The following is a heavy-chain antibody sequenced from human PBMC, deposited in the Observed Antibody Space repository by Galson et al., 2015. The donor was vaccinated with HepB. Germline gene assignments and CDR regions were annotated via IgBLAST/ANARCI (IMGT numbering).Heavy chain of an antibody. V-gene: IGHV4-39*01. J-gene: IGHJ4*02. CDR2: IYYTGST. CDR1: GDSIRSTYY. Sequence: ETLSLTCSVSGDSIRSTYYWGWIRQPPGKELEWIGSIYYTGSTYYNPALKSRVTISVDRSKNQFSLRLTSVTAAATAVYYCARLRPYFGGIDCWGQGALVTV. D-gene: IGHD3-10*01. CDR3: ARLRPYFGGIDC.